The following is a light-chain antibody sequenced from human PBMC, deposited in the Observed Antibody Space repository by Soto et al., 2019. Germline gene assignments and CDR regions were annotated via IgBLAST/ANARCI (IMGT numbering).Light chain of an antibody. CDR3: QHYAPPPWK. Sequence: TRSCTSSQSISSSYIASYQQRPGQTPSLLIYGASTRATGIPDRFGGSGSGTPFTLASSLLEPADFAVHYCQHYAPPPWKFPQGTKVDIK. V-gene: IGKV3-20*01. CDR1: QSISSSY. CDR2: GAS. J-gene: IGKJ1*01.